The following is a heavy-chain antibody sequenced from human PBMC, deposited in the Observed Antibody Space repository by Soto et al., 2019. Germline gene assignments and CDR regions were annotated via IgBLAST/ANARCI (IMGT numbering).Heavy chain of an antibody. CDR2: ISGSGGST. J-gene: IGHJ6*02. V-gene: IGHV3-23*01. Sequence: GGSLSLSCAASGFTFSSYAMIWVRPAPGKGLEWVSAISGSGGSTYYADSVKGRFTISRDNSKNTLYLQMNSLRAEDTAVYYCAKHEGTPPIYYYSGMDVWGQGTTVTVSS. D-gene: IGHD1-1*01. CDR3: AKHEGTPPIYYYSGMDV. CDR1: GFTFSSYA.